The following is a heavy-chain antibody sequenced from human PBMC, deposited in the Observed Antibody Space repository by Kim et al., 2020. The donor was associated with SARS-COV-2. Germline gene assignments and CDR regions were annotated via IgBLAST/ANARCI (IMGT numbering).Heavy chain of an antibody. V-gene: IGHV1-18*01. CDR2: ISVYNGNT. J-gene: IGHJ4*02. CDR3: ARDGGGLRYFDWLLSTPDY. CDR1: GYTFTSYG. D-gene: IGHD3-9*01. Sequence: ASVKVSCKASGYTFTSYGISWVRQAPGQGLEWIGWISVYNGNTNYAQKLQGRVTMTTDTSTSTAYMELRSLRSDDTAVYYCARDGGGLRYFDWLLSTPDYWGQGTLVTVSS.